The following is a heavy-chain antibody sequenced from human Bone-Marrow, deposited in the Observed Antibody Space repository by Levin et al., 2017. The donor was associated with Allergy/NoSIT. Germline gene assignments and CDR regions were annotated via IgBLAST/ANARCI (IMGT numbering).Heavy chain of an antibody. CDR1: GYTFTGYY. V-gene: IGHV1-2*06. CDR3: ARVEVEGGVIVNYYFDY. CDR2: INPNSGGT. J-gene: IGHJ4*02. D-gene: IGHD3-16*02. Sequence: ASVKVSCKASGYTFTGYYMHWVRQAPGQGLEWMGRINPNSGGTNYAQKFQGRVTMTRDTSISTAYMELSRLRSDDTAVYYCARVEVEGGVIVNYYFDYWGQGTLVTVSS.